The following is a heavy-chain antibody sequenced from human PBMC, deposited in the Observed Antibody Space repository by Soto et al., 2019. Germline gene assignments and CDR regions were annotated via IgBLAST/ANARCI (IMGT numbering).Heavy chain of an antibody. CDR3: ARIPGIAVSGPS. CDR1: GYTFTSYY. D-gene: IGHD6-19*01. J-gene: IGHJ5*02. Sequence: QEQLVQSGPEVKKPGASVKVSCTASGYTFTSYYIHWVRQAPGQGLEWVGIINPNGGGTSYAQKFQDRFTVTSDTSTSTVYMELSSLRSEDTAVYYCARIPGIAVSGPSWGQGTLVTVSS. V-gene: IGHV1-46*01. CDR2: INPNGGGT.